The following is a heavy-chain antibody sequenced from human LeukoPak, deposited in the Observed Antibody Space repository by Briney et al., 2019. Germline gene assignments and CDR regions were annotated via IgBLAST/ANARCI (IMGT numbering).Heavy chain of an antibody. Sequence: GGSLRLSCAASGFTFRNYALSWVRQAPGKGLEWVSAIGGSGDTTYYAESVKGRFTISRDNSKNTLYLQMNSLRPDDTAVYYCAKVGVRGCSSSTCFIYWGQGTLVTVSS. CDR1: GFTFRNYA. D-gene: IGHD2-2*01. J-gene: IGHJ4*02. CDR2: IGGSGDTT. V-gene: IGHV3-23*01. CDR3: AKVGVRGCSSSTCFIY.